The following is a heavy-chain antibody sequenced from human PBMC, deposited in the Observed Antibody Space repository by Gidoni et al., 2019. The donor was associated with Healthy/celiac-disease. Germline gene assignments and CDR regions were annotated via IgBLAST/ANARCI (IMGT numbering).Heavy chain of an antibody. CDR2: IWYDGSNK. J-gene: IGHJ4*02. CDR3: ARDAAVAGIDY. Sequence: QVQLVESGGGVVQPGRSLRLSCAASGFTFSSYGMHWVRQAPGKGLGWVAVIWYDGSNKYYADSVKGRFTISRDNSKNTLYLQMNSLRAEDTAVYYCARDAAVAGIDYWGQGTLVTVSS. D-gene: IGHD6-19*01. CDR1: GFTFSSYG. V-gene: IGHV3-33*01.